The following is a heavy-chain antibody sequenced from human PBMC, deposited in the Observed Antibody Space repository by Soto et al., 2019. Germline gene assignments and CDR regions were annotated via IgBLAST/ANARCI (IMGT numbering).Heavy chain of an antibody. D-gene: IGHD3-16*01. CDR2: INHSGST. CDR3: ARVSPMAYDAFDI. Sequence: PSETLSLTCAVYGGSFSGYYWSWIRQPPGKGLEWIGEINHSGSTNYNPSLKSRVTISVDTSKNQFSLKLSSVTAADTAVYYCARVSPMAYDAFDIWGQGTMVT. J-gene: IGHJ3*02. V-gene: IGHV4-34*01. CDR1: GGSFSGYY.